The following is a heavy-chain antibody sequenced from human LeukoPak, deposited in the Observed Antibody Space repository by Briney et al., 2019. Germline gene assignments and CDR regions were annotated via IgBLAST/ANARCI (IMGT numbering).Heavy chain of an antibody. CDR3: ARDSTYYDFWSGHNWFDP. Sequence: ASVKVSCKASGYTFTSYGISWVRQAPGQGLEWMGWISAYNGNTNYAQKLQGRVTMTTDTSTSTAYMELRSLRSDDTAMYYCARDSTYYDFWSGHNWFDPWGQGTLVTVSS. V-gene: IGHV1-18*01. CDR2: ISAYNGNT. CDR1: GYTFTSYG. J-gene: IGHJ5*02. D-gene: IGHD3-3*01.